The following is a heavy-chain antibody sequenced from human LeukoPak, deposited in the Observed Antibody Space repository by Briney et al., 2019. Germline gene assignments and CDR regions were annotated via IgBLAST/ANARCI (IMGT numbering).Heavy chain of an antibody. CDR3: ARGFEGPSLDY. CDR2: ISYDGSNK. Sequence: PGGSLRLSCAASGFTFSSYAMHWVRQAPGKGLEWVAVISYDGSNKYYADSVKGRFTISRDNSKNTLYLQMSSLRAEDTAVYYCARGFEGPSLDYWGQGTLVTVSS. V-gene: IGHV3-30-3*01. D-gene: IGHD3-10*01. CDR1: GFTFSSYA. J-gene: IGHJ4*02.